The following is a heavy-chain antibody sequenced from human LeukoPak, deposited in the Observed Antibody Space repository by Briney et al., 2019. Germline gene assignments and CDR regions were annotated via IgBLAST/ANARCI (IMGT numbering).Heavy chain of an antibody. CDR3: ARVLSHSSWYPYSETYGMDV. J-gene: IGHJ6*02. D-gene: IGHD6-13*01. CDR2: ISYDGSNK. Sequence: GGSLRLSCAASGFTFSSYAMHWVRQAPGKGLEWVAVISYDGSNKYYADSVKGRFTISRDNSKNTLYLQMNSLRAEDTAVYYCARVLSHSSWYPYSETYGMDVWGQGTTVTVSS. CDR1: GFTFSSYA. V-gene: IGHV3-30-3*01.